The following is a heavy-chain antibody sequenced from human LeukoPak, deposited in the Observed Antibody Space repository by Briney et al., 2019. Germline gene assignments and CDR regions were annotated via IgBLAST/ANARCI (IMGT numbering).Heavy chain of an antibody. CDR3: ARAGGYYSNFWFDP. CDR1: GGSISSSSYY. Sequence: SETLSLTCTVSGGSISSSSYYWGWIRQPPGKGLEWIGSIYYSGSTYYNPSLKSRVTISVDTSKNQFSLKLSSVTAADTAVYYCARAGGYYSNFWFDPWGQGTLVTVSS. V-gene: IGHV4-39*07. D-gene: IGHD3-22*01. CDR2: IYYSGST. J-gene: IGHJ5*02.